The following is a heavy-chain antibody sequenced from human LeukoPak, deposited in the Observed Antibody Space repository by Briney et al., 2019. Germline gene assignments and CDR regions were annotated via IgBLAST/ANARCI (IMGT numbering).Heavy chain of an antibody. CDR2: ISSNGGST. Sequence: PGGSLRLSCAASGFTFSSYAMHWVRQAPGKGLEYVSAISSNGGSTYYANSVKGRFTISRDNSKNTLYLQMGSLRAEDMAVYYCARGDLITMVRGVIPPVWGQGTTVTVSS. J-gene: IGHJ6*02. V-gene: IGHV3-64*01. CDR1: GFTFSSYA. D-gene: IGHD3-10*01. CDR3: ARGDLITMVRGVIPPV.